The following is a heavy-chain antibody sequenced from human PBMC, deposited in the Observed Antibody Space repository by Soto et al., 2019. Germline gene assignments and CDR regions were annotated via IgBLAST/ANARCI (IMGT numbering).Heavy chain of an antibody. Sequence: GESLKISCKGSGYSFAGYWITWVRQKPGKGLEWMGRIDPSDSQTYYSPSFRGHVTISVTKSITTVFLQWSSMRASDTAMYYCARQIYDSDTGPNFQYYFDSWGQGTPVTVSS. D-gene: IGHD3-22*01. CDR2: IDPSDSQT. CDR3: ARQIYDSDTGPNFQYYFDS. J-gene: IGHJ4*02. CDR1: GYSFAGYW. V-gene: IGHV5-10-1*01.